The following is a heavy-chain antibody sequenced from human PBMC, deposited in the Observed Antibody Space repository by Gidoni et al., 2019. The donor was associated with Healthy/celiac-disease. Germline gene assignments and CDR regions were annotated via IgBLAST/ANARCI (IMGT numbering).Heavy chain of an antibody. D-gene: IGHD5-12*01. V-gene: IGHV3-43*01. Sequence: EVQLVESGGVVVQPGGSLRPSCAAAGFTFDDYTMHWVRQAPGKGLEWVSLISWDGGSTYYADSVKGRFTISRDNSKNSLYLQMNSLRTEDTALYYCAKGGWLQYWGQGTLVTVSS. CDR3: AKGGWLQY. CDR2: ISWDGGST. CDR1: GFTFDDYT. J-gene: IGHJ4*02.